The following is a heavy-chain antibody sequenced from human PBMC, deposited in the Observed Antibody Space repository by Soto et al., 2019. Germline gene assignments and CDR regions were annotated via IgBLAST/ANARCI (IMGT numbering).Heavy chain of an antibody. J-gene: IGHJ6*03. CDR1: GFTFSSYA. D-gene: IGHD2-8*01. CDR2: ISGSGGST. V-gene: IGHV3-23*01. Sequence: RGSLRLSCAASGFTFSSYAMSWVRQAPGKGLEWVSAISGSGGSTYYADSVKGRFTISRDNSKNTLYLQMNSLRAEDTAVYYCAKDHGPGYCTNGVCYSRAGYMDVWGKGTTVTVSS. CDR3: AKDHGPGYCTNGVCYSRAGYMDV.